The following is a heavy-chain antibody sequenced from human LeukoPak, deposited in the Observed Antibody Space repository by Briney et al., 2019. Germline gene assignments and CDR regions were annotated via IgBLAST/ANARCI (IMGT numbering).Heavy chain of an antibody. CDR3: AKVRSGDIAAALNY. V-gene: IGHV3-23*01. D-gene: IGHD6-13*01. CDR1: GFTFSSYA. J-gene: IGHJ4*01. Sequence: GGSLRLSCAASGFTFSSYAMNWVRQAPGKGLEWVSGISGSGDNTYYADSVKGRFTISRDNSKNKLYLQMNRLRAEDTAVYYCAKVRSGDIAAALNYWGHGTLVPVSS. CDR2: ISGSGDNT.